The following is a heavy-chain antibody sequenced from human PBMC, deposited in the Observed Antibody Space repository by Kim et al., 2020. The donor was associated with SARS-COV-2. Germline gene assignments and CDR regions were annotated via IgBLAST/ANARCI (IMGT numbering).Heavy chain of an antibody. V-gene: IGHV3-74*01. D-gene: IGHD2-2*01. Sequence: RFTISRDNAKNTLYLQMNSLRAEDTAVYYCARDPVVPAAIFGYNYYGMDVWGQGTTVTVSS. J-gene: IGHJ6*02. CDR3: ARDPVVPAAIFGYNYYGMDV.